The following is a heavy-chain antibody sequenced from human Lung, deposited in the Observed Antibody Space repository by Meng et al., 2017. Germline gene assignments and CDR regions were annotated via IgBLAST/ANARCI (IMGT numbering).Heavy chain of an antibody. V-gene: IGHV3-15*01. J-gene: IGHJ4*02. CDR1: GFYFSNAW. D-gene: IGHD3-9*01. CDR2: IKSNTDGGTT. CDR3: TWDDKAVSDY. Sequence: EVHLGGSGGDLVKPGGSLRLSCAASGFYFSNAWRSWVRQEPGKGLEWVGRIKSNTDGGTTEYAAPVTGRFTISRDDSKSTLNLHLSGLRTDDTGVYYCTWDDKAVSDYWGQGTLVTVSS.